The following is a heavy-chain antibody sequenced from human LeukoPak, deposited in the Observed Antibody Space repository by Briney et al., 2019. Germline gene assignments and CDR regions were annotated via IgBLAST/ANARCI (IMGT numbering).Heavy chain of an antibody. J-gene: IGHJ6*03. Sequence: PSGTLSLTCTVSGGSISSSSYYWGWIRQPPGKGLEWIGSIYYSGSTYYNPSLKSRVTISVDTSKNQFSLKLSSVTAADTAVYYCARRRVAAAGISYYYYYMDVWGKGTTVTISS. CDR2: IYYSGST. V-gene: IGHV4-39*01. CDR3: ARRRVAAAGISYYYYYMDV. D-gene: IGHD6-13*01. CDR1: GGSISSSSYY.